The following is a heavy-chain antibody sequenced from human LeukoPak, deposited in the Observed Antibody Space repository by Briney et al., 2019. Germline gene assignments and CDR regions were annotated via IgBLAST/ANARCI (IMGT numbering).Heavy chain of an antibody. J-gene: IGHJ4*02. CDR2: ISYDGSNK. V-gene: IGHV3-30*04. CDR3: ARDWDSSGWIDY. CDR1: GFTFSSYA. D-gene: IGHD6-19*01. Sequence: HTGGSLRLSCAASGFTFSSYAMHWVRQAPGKGLEWVAVISYDGSNKYYADSVKGRFTISRDNSKNTLYLQMNSLRAEDTAVYYCARDWDSSGWIDYWGQGTLVTVSS.